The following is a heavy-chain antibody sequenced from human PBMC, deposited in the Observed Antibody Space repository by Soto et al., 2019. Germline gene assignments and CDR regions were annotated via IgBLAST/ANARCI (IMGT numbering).Heavy chain of an antibody. CDR3: ARGWTAGAGWANWFDL. D-gene: IGHD6-13*01. Sequence: QVQLQESGRGLVEPSQTLSLTCTVSGGSIGGDGYYWGWIRHHPGKGLGWIGYVHYSATTYYNPPLKSRLTLSVDTSKTQFSLNLRTVTAADTAVYYGARGWTAGAGWANWFDLWGQGTLVTVSS. CDR2: VHYSATT. V-gene: IGHV4-31*03. CDR1: GGSIGGDGYY. J-gene: IGHJ5*02.